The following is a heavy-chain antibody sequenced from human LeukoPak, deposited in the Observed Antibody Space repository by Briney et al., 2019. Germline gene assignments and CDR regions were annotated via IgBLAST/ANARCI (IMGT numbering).Heavy chain of an antibody. J-gene: IGHJ3*02. CDR1: GFTFSSYS. D-gene: IGHD6-19*01. Sequence: GGSLRLSCAASGFTFSSYSMNWVRQAPGKGLEWVSYISSSSSTIYYADSVKGRFTISRDNAKNSLYLQMNSLRGEDTAVYYCARVFGSGWLVPGAFDIWGQGTMVTVSS. V-gene: IGHV3-48*01. CDR2: ISSSSSTI. CDR3: ARVFGSGWLVPGAFDI.